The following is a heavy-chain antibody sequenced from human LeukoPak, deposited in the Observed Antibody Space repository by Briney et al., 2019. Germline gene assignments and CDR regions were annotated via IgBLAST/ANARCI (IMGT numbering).Heavy chain of an antibody. V-gene: IGHV1-18*01. J-gene: IGHJ3*02. CDR3: ARDSPTGDYYDSSGYYGAFDI. CDR2: ISAYNGNT. Sequence: ASVKVSCKASGYTFTSYGISWVRQAPGQGLERMGWISAYNGNTNYAQKLQGRVTMTTDTSTSTAYMELRSLRSDGTAVYYCARDSPTGDYYDSSGYYGAFDIWGQGTMVTVSS. D-gene: IGHD3-22*01. CDR1: GYTFTSYG.